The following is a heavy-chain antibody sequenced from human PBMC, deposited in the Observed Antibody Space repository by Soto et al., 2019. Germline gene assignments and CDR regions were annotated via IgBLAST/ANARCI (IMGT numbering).Heavy chain of an antibody. CDR3: ATDIVVVPAAIAPYAFDI. J-gene: IGHJ3*02. D-gene: IGHD2-2*01. V-gene: IGHV1-18*01. CDR1: GYTFTSYG. CDR2: ISAYNGNT. Sequence: ASVKVSCKASGYTFTSYGISWVRQAPGQGLEWMGWISAYNGNTNYAQKLQGRVTMTTDTSTSTAYMELRSLRSDDTAVYYCATDIVVVPAAIAPYAFDIWGQGTTVTVSS.